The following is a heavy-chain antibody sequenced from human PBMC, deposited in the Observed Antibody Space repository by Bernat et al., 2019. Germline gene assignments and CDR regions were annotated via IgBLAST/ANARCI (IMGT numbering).Heavy chain of an antibody. CDR2: IRSKANSYAT. J-gene: IGHJ6*02. CDR3: TRLYYYYGMDV. CDR1: GFTFSGSA. V-gene: IGHV3-73*01. Sequence: EVQLVESGGGLVQPGGSLKLSCAASGFTFSGSAMHWVRQASGKGLEWVGRIRSKANSYATAYAASVKGRFTISSDDSKNTAYLQMNSLKTEDTAVYYCTRLYYYYGMDVWGQGTTVTVSS.